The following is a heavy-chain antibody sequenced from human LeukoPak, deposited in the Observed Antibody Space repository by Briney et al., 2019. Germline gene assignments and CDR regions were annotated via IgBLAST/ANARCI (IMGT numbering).Heavy chain of an antibody. CDR2: ISGSGGST. CDR3: AKDLRPYCSGGSCYSADY. Sequence: GGSLRLSCAASGFTFSSYAMPWVRQAPGKGLEWVSAISGSGGSTYYADSVKGRFTISRDNSKNTLYLQMNSLRAEDTAVYYCAKDLRPYCSGGSCYSADYWGQGTLVTVSS. D-gene: IGHD2-15*01. J-gene: IGHJ4*02. V-gene: IGHV3-23*01. CDR1: GFTFSSYA.